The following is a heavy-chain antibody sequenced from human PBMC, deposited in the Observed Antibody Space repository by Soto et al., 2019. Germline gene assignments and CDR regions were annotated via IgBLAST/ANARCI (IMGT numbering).Heavy chain of an antibody. CDR2: INAGNGNT. Sequence: ASVKVSCKASGYTFTSYAMHWVRQAPGQRLERMGWINAGNGNTKYSQKFQGRVTITRDTSASTAYMELSSLRSEDTAVYYCARGYYYDSSGYYYGANFDYWGQGTLVTVSS. D-gene: IGHD3-22*01. CDR3: ARGYYYDSSGYYYGANFDY. CDR1: GYTFTSYA. V-gene: IGHV1-3*01. J-gene: IGHJ4*02.